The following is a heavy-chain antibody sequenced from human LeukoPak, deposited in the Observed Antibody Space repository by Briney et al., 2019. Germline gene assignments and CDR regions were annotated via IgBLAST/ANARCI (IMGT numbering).Heavy chain of an antibody. CDR2: ISNSGSLI. Sequence: GGSLRLSCAASGFTFSDYYMSWIRQAPGKGLEWLSYISNSGSLIYYTDSVKGRFTISRDNAKNSLSLQMNSLRVEDTAVYYCARDRDCGDGGCYPHFDYWGQGVRVTVSS. CDR1: GFTFSDYY. D-gene: IGHD2-15*01. CDR3: ARDRDCGDGGCYPHFDY. V-gene: IGHV3-11*04. J-gene: IGHJ4*02.